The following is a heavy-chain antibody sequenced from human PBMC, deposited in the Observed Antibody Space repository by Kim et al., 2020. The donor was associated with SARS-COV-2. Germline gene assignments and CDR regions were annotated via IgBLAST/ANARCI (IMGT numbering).Heavy chain of an antibody. CDR2: ISWDGART. J-gene: IGHJ4*02. Sequence: GGSLRLSCVASGFTFSTSPMGWVRQAPGEGLEWVSRISWDGARTYYADSVKGRVTMSSDNSKNTVYLDMNSLRVEDTAVYYCSKGVTNSGFDYWGQGAQVTVSS. V-gene: IGHV3-23*01. CDR1: GFTFSTSP. D-gene: IGHD4-17*01. CDR3: SKGVTNSGFDY.